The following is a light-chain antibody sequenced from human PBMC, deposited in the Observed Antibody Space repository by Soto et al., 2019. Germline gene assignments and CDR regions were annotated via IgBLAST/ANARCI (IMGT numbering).Light chain of an antibody. V-gene: IGKV1-5*01. J-gene: IGKJ4*01. CDR1: QSISSW. CDR2: DAS. CDR3: QQYNSYLT. Sequence: DIQITPSTSTLSPSVGDRVYITCRARQSISSWLAWYQQKPGKAPKLMIYDASSLESGVPSRFSGSGSGTEFPPTISSLQPDDFATYYCQQYNSYLTFGGGTKVEIK.